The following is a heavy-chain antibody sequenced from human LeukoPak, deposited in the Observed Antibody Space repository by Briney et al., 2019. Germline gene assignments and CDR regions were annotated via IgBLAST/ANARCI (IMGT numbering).Heavy chain of an antibody. CDR1: GFEVITNY. Sequence: GSLRLSCAVSGFEVITNYMSWVRQPPGKGLEWISVIYIDGGTYYADSVKGRFTISRDNSKNTLYLQMNSLRAEDTAVYYCARARSSYGYGDAFDIWGQGTMVTVSS. CDR2: IYIDGGT. CDR3: ARARSSYGYGDAFDI. J-gene: IGHJ3*02. D-gene: IGHD5-18*01. V-gene: IGHV3-53*05.